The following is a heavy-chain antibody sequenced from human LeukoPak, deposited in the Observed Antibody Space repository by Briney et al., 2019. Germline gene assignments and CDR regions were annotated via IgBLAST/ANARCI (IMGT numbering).Heavy chain of an antibody. J-gene: IGHJ4*02. D-gene: IGHD2-15*01. V-gene: IGHV4-59*01. CDR2: IYYSGST. CDR1: GGSISSYY. Sequence: SSETLSLTCTVSGGSISSYYWSWIRQPPGKGLEWIGYIYYSGSTNYNPSLKSRVTISVDTSKNQFSLKLSSVTAADTAVYYCAGSGGDSFDYWGQGTLVTVSS. CDR3: AGSGGDSFDY.